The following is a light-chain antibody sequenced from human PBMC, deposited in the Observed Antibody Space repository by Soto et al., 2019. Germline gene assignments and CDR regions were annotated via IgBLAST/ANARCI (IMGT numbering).Light chain of an antibody. CDR2: AAS. J-gene: IGKJ1*01. V-gene: IGKV1D-8*01. CDR3: QQYYYFPWT. Sequence: VIWMTQSPSLLSASTGDRVTISCRMSQGISSYLAWYQQKPGKAPELLIHAASTLKSGVPSRFSGSGSGTDYTLTISCVEHQDFATDFSQQYYYFPWTFGQGTKVEIK. CDR1: QGISSY.